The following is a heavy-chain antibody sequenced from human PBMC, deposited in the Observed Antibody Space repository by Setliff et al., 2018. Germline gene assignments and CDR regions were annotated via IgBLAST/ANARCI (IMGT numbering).Heavy chain of an antibody. Sequence: GESLKISCKESRDSFTNYWIIWVRQVPGKGLEWMGMIFPADADTRYNPSFKGQVTMSLDRSITTAYLQWDSLKASDTAVYYCAQKHQRASWAFDPWGRGTLVTVSS. J-gene: IGHJ5*02. CDR1: RDSFTNYW. D-gene: IGHD2-2*01. CDR2: IFPADADT. CDR3: AQKHQRASWAFDP. V-gene: IGHV5-51*01.